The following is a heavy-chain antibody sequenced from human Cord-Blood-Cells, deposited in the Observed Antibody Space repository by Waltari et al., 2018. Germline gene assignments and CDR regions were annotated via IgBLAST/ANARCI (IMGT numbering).Heavy chain of an antibody. CDR3: TTGDMVRGVIDY. CDR2: MKSKTDGGTT. V-gene: IGHV3-15*01. CDR1: GFTFSNAW. J-gene: IGHJ4*02. Sequence: EVQLVESGGGLVKPGGSLRLSCAASGFTFSNAWMSWFRQAPGKGLEWVGRMKSKTDGGTTDYAAPVKGRFTISRDDSKNTLYLQMNSLKTEDTAVYYCTTGDMVRGVIDYWGQGTLVTVSS. D-gene: IGHD3-10*01.